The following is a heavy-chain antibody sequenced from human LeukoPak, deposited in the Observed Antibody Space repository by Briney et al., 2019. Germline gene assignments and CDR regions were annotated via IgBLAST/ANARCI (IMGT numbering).Heavy chain of an antibody. Sequence: KPSQTLSLTCSVSGGSISSGSYYWSWIRQPAGKGLEWIGRIYTSGSTHYNPSLKSRVTISVDTSKNQFSLKLSSVTAADTAVYYCARDRLGYFDYWGQGTLVTVSS. CDR3: ARDRLGYFDY. CDR2: IYTSGST. CDR1: GGSISSGSYY. J-gene: IGHJ4*02. V-gene: IGHV4-61*02. D-gene: IGHD3-10*01.